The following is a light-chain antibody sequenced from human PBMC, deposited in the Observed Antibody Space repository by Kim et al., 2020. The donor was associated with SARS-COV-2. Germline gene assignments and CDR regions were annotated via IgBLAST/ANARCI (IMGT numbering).Light chain of an antibody. CDR2: ATS. Sequence: SRQGMSSYLAWYQQKPGTAPNLLIYATSNLESGVPSRFSASGSGTDFTLTISSLQPEDFATYYCQHFDSFGGGTKV. CDR3: QHFDS. CDR1: QGMSSY. J-gene: IGKJ4*01. V-gene: IGKV1-9*01.